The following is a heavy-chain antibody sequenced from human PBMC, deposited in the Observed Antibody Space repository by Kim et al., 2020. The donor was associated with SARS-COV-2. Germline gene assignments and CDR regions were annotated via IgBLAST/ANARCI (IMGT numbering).Heavy chain of an antibody. J-gene: IGHJ5*02. D-gene: IGHD2-2*01. CDR3: ARQACSSTSCYSFDP. CDR2: IYYSGST. Sequence: SETLSLTCTVSGGSISLYYWSWIRQPPGKGLEWIGYIYYSGSTDYNPSLKSRVTISVDTSKNQFSLKLTSVTAADTAVYYCARQACSSTSCYSFDPWGQGTLVTVSS. V-gene: IGHV4-59*08. CDR1: GGSISLYY.